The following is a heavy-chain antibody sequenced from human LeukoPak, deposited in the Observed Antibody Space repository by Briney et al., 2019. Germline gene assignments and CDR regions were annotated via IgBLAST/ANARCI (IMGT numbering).Heavy chain of an antibody. CDR3: AKVMFGVVHSAFDF. V-gene: IGHV3-9*01. D-gene: IGHD3-3*01. J-gene: IGHJ3*01. CDR1: GFTFDDYA. Sequence: PGRSLRLSCAASGFTFDDYAMHWVRHAPGKGLEWVSGISWNGGSIDYADSVKGRFTLSRDNAKSSLYLEMSSLRAEDTALYFCAKVMFGVVHSAFDFWGQGTMVTVSS. CDR2: ISWNGGSI.